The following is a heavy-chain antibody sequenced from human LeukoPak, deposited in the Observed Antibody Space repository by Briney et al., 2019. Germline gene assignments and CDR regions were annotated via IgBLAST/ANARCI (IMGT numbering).Heavy chain of an antibody. Sequence: GGSLRLSCEASGFTFDEYGMNWVRQSPGKGLEWVSGINWNGATTIYADTVQGRFTISRDNAKNSLFLQMSSLRAEDTALYFCARGGHSYGYAGVSPHYMAFWGKGTTVTVSS. J-gene: IGHJ6*03. D-gene: IGHD5-18*01. CDR3: ARGGHSYGYAGVSPHYMAF. CDR2: INWNGATT. V-gene: IGHV3-20*04. CDR1: GFTFDEYG.